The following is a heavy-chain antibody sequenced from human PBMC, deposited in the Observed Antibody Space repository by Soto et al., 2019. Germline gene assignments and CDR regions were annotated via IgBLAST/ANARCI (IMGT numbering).Heavy chain of an antibody. V-gene: IGHV4-31*03. J-gene: IGHJ4*02. CDR3: AGSNARSIFDY. Sequence: QVQLQESGPGLVKPSQTLSLTCTVSGGSVSGGGYYWSWIRQLPGKGLEWIGYIYHTGSTFYNPSLKSRVTIFLDKSKSQFSLKLASVTAADTAIYYCAGSNARSIFDYWGQGSLVTVSS. CDR1: GGSVSGGGYY. D-gene: IGHD1-26*01. CDR2: IYHTGST.